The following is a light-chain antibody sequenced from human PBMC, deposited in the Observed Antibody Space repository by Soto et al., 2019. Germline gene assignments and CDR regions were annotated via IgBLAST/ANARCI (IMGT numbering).Light chain of an antibody. CDR1: QSINSW. Sequence: DIQMTQSPSTLSASRGDRVTITCRASQSINSWLVWYQLKPGKAPKLLIDDASSLQSGVPSRFSGSESGTEFTLTISGLQPDDFATYYCQQYHNYPWTFGQGTKVEI. CDR3: QQYHNYPWT. V-gene: IGKV1-5*01. CDR2: DAS. J-gene: IGKJ1*01.